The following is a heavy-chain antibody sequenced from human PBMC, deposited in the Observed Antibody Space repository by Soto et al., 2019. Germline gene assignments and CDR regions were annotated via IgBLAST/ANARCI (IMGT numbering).Heavy chain of an antibody. CDR1: GYTFTSYG. D-gene: IGHD2-8*01. Sequence: ASVKVSCKASGYTFTSYGISWVRQAPGQGLEWMGWISAYNGNTNYAQKLQGRVTMTTDTSTSTAYMELSSLRSEDTAVYYCARDATNGVFWWFDPWGQGTLVTVSS. J-gene: IGHJ5*02. CDR2: ISAYNGNT. CDR3: ARDATNGVFWWFDP. V-gene: IGHV1-18*01.